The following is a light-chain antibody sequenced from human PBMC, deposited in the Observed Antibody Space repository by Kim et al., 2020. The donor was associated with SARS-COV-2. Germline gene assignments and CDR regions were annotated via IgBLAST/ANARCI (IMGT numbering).Light chain of an antibody. CDR1: QSVSSSY. V-gene: IGKV3-20*01. CDR3: QQYDSSPWT. J-gene: IGKJ1*01. Sequence: EIVLTQSPCTLSLSPGERATLSCRASQSVSSSYLSWYQQKPGQAPRLLIYGASSRATGIPDRFSGGGSGTDFTLTISRLEPEDFAVYYCQQYDSSPWTFGQGTKVDIK. CDR2: GAS.